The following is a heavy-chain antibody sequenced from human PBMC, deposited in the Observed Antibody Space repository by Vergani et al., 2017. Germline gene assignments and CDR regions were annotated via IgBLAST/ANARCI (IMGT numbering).Heavy chain of an antibody. CDR3: ARHDGSSSTFGY. V-gene: IGHV4-59*05. Sequence: QVQLQESGPGLVKPSQTLSLTCTVSGGSISSYYWSWIRQPPGKGLEWIGSIYYSGSTYYNPSLKSRVTISVDTSKNQFSLKLSSVTAADTAVYYCARHDGSSSTFGYWGQGTLVTVSS. CDR1: GGSISSYY. CDR2: IYYSGST. D-gene: IGHD6-6*01. J-gene: IGHJ4*02.